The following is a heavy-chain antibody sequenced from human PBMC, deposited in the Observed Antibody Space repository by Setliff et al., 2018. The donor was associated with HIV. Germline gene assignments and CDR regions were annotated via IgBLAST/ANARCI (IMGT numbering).Heavy chain of an antibody. CDR1: EFTFSTYE. V-gene: IGHV3-48*03. J-gene: IGHJ4*02. CDR2: ISSSGSTI. CDR3: ARDPRYCTNGVCYRYFDY. Sequence: RGSLRLSCAASEFTFSTYEMNWVRQAPGKGLEWVSYISSSGSTIYYADSVKGRFTISRDNAKNSLYLQMNSLRAEDTAVYYCARDPRYCTNGVCYRYFDYWGQGTLVTVSS. D-gene: IGHD2-8*01.